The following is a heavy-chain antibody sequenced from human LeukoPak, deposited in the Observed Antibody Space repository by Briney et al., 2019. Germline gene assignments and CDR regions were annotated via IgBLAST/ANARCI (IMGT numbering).Heavy chain of an antibody. CDR1: GGSISSGSYY. J-gene: IGHJ3*02. V-gene: IGHV4-61*02. D-gene: IGHD3-10*01. CDR2: IYTSGST. CDR3: ARGYYGSGSSARHAFDI. Sequence: SETLSLTCTVSGGSISSGSYYWSWIRQPAGKGLEWIGRIYTSGSTNYNPSLKSRVTISVDTSKNQFSLKLSSVTAADTAVYYCARGYYGSGSSARHAFDIWGRGTMVTVSS.